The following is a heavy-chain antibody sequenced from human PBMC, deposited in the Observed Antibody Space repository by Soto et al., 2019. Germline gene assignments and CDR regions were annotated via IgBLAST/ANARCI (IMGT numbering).Heavy chain of an antibody. V-gene: IGHV4-59*01. CDR2: IHNSGST. Sequence: SETLSLTCTVSGGSLTSYYWIWIRQPPGKGLEWIGSIHNSGSTNYNPSLKVRVTISLDTPKKQFSLKVTSVTAADTAMYYCARGYCSSSSCYEFDHWGQGSLVTVSS. CDR1: GGSLTSYY. CDR3: ARGYCSSSSCYEFDH. J-gene: IGHJ4*02. D-gene: IGHD2-2*01.